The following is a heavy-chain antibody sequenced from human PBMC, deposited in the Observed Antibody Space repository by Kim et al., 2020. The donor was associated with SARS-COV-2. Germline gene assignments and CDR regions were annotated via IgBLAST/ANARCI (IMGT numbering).Heavy chain of an antibody. Sequence: SETLSLTCFVSGGSINSDGYYWSWIRQHPGEGLEWIGYIYYTGSTYYNPSLKSRVTISVDTSENQFSLKLSSVTAADTAVYYCARIRYFDSSGQPNYFDYWGQGTLVTVSS. J-gene: IGHJ4*02. V-gene: IGHV4-31*03. CDR2: IYYTGST. CDR3: ARIRYFDSSGQPNYFDY. D-gene: IGHD3-22*01. CDR1: GGSINSDGYY.